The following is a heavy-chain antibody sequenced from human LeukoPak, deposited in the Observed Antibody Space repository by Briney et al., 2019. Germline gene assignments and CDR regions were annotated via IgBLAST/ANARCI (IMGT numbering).Heavy chain of an antibody. D-gene: IGHD3-3*01. V-gene: IGHV4-4*07. Sequence: SETLSLTCTVSGASFISCYWSWIRQPAGKGLEWIGHIYTSGSTNYNPFLKSRVTMSVDTSKNQFSLKLTSVTAADTAVYYCARDRFNNYADYWGQGTQVTVSS. CDR2: IYTSGST. CDR1: GASFISCY. CDR3: ARDRFNNYADY. J-gene: IGHJ4*02.